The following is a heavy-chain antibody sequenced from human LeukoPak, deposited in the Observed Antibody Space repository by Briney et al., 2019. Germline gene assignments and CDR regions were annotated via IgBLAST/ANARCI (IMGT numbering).Heavy chain of an antibody. J-gene: IGHJ6*02. CDR2: IKQEGTEK. V-gene: IGHV3-7*05. CDR1: GFTFSSYT. Sequence: PGGSLRLSCVASGFTFSSYTMSWVRQAPGKGLEWVANIKQEGTEKYYVDSVKGRFIISRDNAKNSLYLQMNSLRAEDTAVYYCAREKVITSGMDVWGQGTTVTVSS. CDR3: AREKVITSGMDV. D-gene: IGHD2-21*01.